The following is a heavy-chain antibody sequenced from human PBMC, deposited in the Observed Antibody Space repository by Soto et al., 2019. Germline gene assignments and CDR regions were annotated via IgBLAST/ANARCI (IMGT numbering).Heavy chain of an antibody. CDR3: ARAAYSSSSMDV. D-gene: IGHD6-13*01. J-gene: IGHJ6*02. CDR1: GYTFTSYG. Sequence: ASEKVSGKASGYTFTSYGISWVRQAPGQGLEWMGWISAYNGNTNYAQKLQGRVTMTTDTSTSTAYMELRSLRSDDTAVYYCARAAYSSSSMDVWGQGTTVTVSS. CDR2: ISAYNGNT. V-gene: IGHV1-18*04.